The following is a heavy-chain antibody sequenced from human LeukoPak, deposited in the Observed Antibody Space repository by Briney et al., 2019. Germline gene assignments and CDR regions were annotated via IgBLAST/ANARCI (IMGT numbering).Heavy chain of an antibody. Sequence: ASVKVSCKPSGYTFTGHYIHWVRQAPGQGLEWMGWINPNSGGTNYAQKFQGRVTMTRDTSISTAYMELSRLRSDDTAVYYCARVQFNGSGYCSSTSCDPGAFDIWGQGTMVTVSS. CDR3: ARVQFNGSGYCSSTSCDPGAFDI. CDR2: INPNSGGT. V-gene: IGHV1-2*02. CDR1: GYTFTGHY. D-gene: IGHD2-2*01. J-gene: IGHJ3*02.